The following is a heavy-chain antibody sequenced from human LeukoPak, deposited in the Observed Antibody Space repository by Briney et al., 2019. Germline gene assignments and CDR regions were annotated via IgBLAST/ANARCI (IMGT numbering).Heavy chain of an antibody. CDR2: MNPNSGNT. J-gene: IGHJ3*02. CDR3: ARFRGSSAEDPFDAFDI. V-gene: IGHV1-8*03. D-gene: IGHD6-6*01. Sequence: ASVKVSCKASGYTFTSYDINWVRQATGQGLEWMGWMNPNSGNTGYAQKFQGRVTITRNTSISTAYMELSSLRSEDTAVYYCARFRGSSAEDPFDAFDIWGQGTMVTVSS. CDR1: GYTFTSYD.